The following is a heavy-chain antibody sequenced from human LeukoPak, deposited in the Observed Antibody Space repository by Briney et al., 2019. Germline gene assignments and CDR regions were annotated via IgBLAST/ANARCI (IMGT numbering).Heavy chain of an antibody. CDR3: AKDTRRVRRLGELSLYPLFDY. J-gene: IGHJ4*02. Sequence: GGSLRLSCAASGFTFDDYAMHWVRQAPGKGLEWVSGISWNSGSIGYADSVKGRFTISRDNAKNSLYLQMNSLRAEDTALYYCAKDTRRVRRLGELSLYPLFDYWGQGTLVTVSS. V-gene: IGHV3-9*01. CDR1: GFTFDDYA. CDR2: ISWNSGSI. D-gene: IGHD3-16*02.